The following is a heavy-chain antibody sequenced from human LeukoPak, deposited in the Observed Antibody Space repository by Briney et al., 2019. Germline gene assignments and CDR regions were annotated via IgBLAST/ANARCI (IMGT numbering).Heavy chain of an antibody. CDR3: ARAGGVGALDY. D-gene: IGHD1-26*01. J-gene: IGHJ4*02. Sequence: GGSLRLSCAASGFTFSSYWMSWVRQAPGKGLEWVANIKPDGSEKYYVDSVKGRFTISRDNAKNSLYLQMNSLRAEDTAVYYCARAGGVGALDYWGQGTLVTVSS. CDR2: IKPDGSEK. V-gene: IGHV3-7*01. CDR1: GFTFSSYW.